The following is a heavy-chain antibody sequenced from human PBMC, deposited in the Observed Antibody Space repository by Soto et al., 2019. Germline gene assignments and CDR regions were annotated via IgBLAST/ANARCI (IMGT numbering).Heavy chain of an antibody. CDR1: GFTFSSYW. J-gene: IGHJ4*02. Sequence: GGSLRLSCAASGFTFSSYWMSWVRQAPGKGLEWVANIKQDGSEKYYVDSVKGRFTISRDNAMNSLYLQMNSLRAEDTAVYYWARGTGYCSSTSCYFFDYWGQGTLVTVSS. CDR2: IKQDGSEK. D-gene: IGHD2-2*01. V-gene: IGHV3-7*01. CDR3: ARGTGYCSSTSCYFFDY.